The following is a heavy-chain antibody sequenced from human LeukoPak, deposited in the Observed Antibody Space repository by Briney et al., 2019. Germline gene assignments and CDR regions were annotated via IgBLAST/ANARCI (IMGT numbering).Heavy chain of an antibody. Sequence: PSETLSLTCAVYGGSFSDYYWTWIRQVPGKGLEWIGEINHSGSTNYNPSLKSRVTISVDTSKNQFSLKLSSATAADTAVYFCARGRVSSSTWYSTYYYYFYMDVWGKGTTVTVSS. D-gene: IGHD6-13*01. CDR1: GGSFSDYY. CDR3: ARGRVSSSTWYSTYYYYFYMDV. V-gene: IGHV4-34*01. J-gene: IGHJ6*03. CDR2: INHSGST.